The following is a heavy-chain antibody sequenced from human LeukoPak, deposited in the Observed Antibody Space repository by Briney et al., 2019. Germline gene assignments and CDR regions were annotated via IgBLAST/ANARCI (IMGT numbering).Heavy chain of an antibody. J-gene: IGHJ4*02. CDR3: ARRTQWPYYFDY. Sequence: SETLSLTCTVSGGSISSYYWSRIRQPPGKGLEWIGYIYYSGSTNYNPSLKSRVTISVDTSKNQFSLKLSSVTAADTAVYYCARRTQWPYYFDYWGQGTLVTVSS. CDR2: IYYSGST. CDR1: GGSISSYY. D-gene: IGHD6-19*01. V-gene: IGHV4-59*08.